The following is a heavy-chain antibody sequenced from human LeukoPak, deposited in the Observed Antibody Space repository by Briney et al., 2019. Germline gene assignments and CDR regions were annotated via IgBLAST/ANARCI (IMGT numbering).Heavy chain of an antibody. CDR2: ISYDGSNK. V-gene: IGHV3-30-3*01. D-gene: IGHD5-18*01. CDR3: ARDPVGQLWSFDY. J-gene: IGHJ4*02. CDR1: GFTFSSYA. Sequence: PGGSLRLSCAASGFTFSSYAMHWVRQAPGKGLEWVAVISYDGSNKYYADSVKGRFTISRDNSKNTLYLQINSLKAEDTAVYFCARDPVGQLWSFDYWGQGTLVTVSS.